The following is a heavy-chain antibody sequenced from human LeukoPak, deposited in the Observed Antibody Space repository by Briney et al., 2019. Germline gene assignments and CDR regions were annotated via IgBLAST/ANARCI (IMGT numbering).Heavy chain of an antibody. Sequence: PGGSLRLSCAASGFTFNNYAMSWVRQAPGKGLEWVSTISGSGGNTYYADSVKGRFTISRDNSKNTLYLQMNSLRAEDTAVYYCAKDRSLGTVVRSHFDYWGQGTLVTVSS. CDR2: ISGSGGNT. J-gene: IGHJ4*02. D-gene: IGHD4-23*01. V-gene: IGHV3-23*01. CDR1: GFTFNNYA. CDR3: AKDRSLGTVVRSHFDY.